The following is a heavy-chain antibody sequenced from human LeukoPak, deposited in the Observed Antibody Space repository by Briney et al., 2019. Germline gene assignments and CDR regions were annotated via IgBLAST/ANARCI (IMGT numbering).Heavy chain of an antibody. Sequence: SETQSLTCAVYGGSFSGYYWSWIRQPPGKGLEWIGEINHSGSTNYNPSLKSRVTISVDTSKNQFSLKLSSVTAADTAVYYCARGPYDFGLYYYYYGMDVWGQGTTVTVSS. CDR3: ARGPYDFGLYYYYYGMDV. CDR2: INHSGST. J-gene: IGHJ6*02. D-gene: IGHD3-3*01. CDR1: GGSFSGYY. V-gene: IGHV4-34*01.